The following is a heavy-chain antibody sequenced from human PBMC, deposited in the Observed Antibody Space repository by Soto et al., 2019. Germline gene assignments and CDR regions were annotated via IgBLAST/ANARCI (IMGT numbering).Heavy chain of an antibody. J-gene: IGHJ5*02. CDR1: GDSVSSPYY. Sequence: QVQLQESGPGLVKPSGTLSLTCAVSGDSVSSPYYWCWVRQPPGKGLEWIGEVFHTGTTSYNPSLGRRVTIPMDKSISQCSLVLSSVTAADTAVYYCARSAGWYAIHAWGPGTLVIVSS. D-gene: IGHD6-19*01. CDR2: VFHTGTT. CDR3: ARSAGWYAIHA. V-gene: IGHV4-4*02.